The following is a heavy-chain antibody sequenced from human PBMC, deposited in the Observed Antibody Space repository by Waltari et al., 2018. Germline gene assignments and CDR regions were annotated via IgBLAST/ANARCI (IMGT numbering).Heavy chain of an antibody. V-gene: IGHV3-30*04. D-gene: IGHD3-22*01. CDR1: EFTFRSYA. CDR3: ARDYCDRTNCHGMDV. Sequence: VQLVESGGGVVQPGRSLRLSCAASEFTFRSYAMPWVRQAPGKGLEWVAVISYNGRNIYYEDSVKGRFTISRDNSNKTLYLQMNSLRPEDTAVYYCARDYCDRTNCHGMDVWGQGTTVTVSS. CDR2: ISYNGRNI. J-gene: IGHJ6*02.